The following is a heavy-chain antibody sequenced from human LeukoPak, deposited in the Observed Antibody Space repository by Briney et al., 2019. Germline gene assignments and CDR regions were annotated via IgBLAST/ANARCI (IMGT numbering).Heavy chain of an antibody. CDR1: GGSIGSYY. D-gene: IGHD2-2*01. J-gene: IGHJ4*02. Sequence: SETLSLTCTVSGGSIGSYYWSWIRQPPGKGLEWIGYIYYSGSTYYNPSLKSRVTISVDTSKNQFSLKLSSVTAADTAVYYCARVKYCSSTSCYRESDYFDYWGQGTLVTVSS. CDR2: IYYSGST. V-gene: IGHV4-59*06. CDR3: ARVKYCSSTSCYRESDYFDY.